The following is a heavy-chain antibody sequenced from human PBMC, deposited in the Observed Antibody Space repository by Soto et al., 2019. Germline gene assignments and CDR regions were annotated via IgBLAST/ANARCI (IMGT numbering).Heavy chain of an antibody. Sequence: GGSLRLSCTASGFTLSSYAMSWVRQAPGKGLEWVSTINDSGGTTYYADSVKGRFTISRDNSKNTLYLQMIGLGAEDTAVYYCAKDPQSSGWSYNWFDPWGQGTLVTVSS. V-gene: IGHV3-23*01. D-gene: IGHD6-19*01. CDR3: AKDPQSSGWSYNWFDP. CDR2: INDSGGTT. J-gene: IGHJ5*02. CDR1: GFTLSSYA.